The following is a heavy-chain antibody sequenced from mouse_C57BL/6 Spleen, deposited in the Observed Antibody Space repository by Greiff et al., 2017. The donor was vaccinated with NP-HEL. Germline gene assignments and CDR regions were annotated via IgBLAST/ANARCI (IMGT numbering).Heavy chain of an antibody. CDR1: GYTFTSYW. J-gene: IGHJ2*01. D-gene: IGHD1-1*01. CDR2: IDPSDSYT. V-gene: IGHV1-69*01. Sequence: VQLQQPGAELVMPGASVKLSCKASGYTFTSYWMHWVKQRPGQGLEWIGEIDPSDSYTNYNQKFKGKSTLTVDKSSSTAYMQLSSLTSEDSAVYYCARLWHYYGSSYFDYWGQGTTLTVSS. CDR3: ARLWHYYGSSYFDY.